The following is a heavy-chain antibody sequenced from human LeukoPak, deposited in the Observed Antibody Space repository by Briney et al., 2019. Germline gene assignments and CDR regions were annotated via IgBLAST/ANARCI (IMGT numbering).Heavy chain of an antibody. J-gene: IGHJ4*02. CDR1: GGTFSSYA. Sequence: GASVKVSCKASGGTFSSYAINWVRQATGQGLEWMGWMNPNSGNTGYAQKFQGRVTITRNTSISTAYMELSSLRSEDTAVYYCARGNFGYYYDSSGLNYFDYWGQGTLVTVSS. V-gene: IGHV1-8*03. CDR2: MNPNSGNT. D-gene: IGHD3-22*01. CDR3: ARGNFGYYYDSSGLNYFDY.